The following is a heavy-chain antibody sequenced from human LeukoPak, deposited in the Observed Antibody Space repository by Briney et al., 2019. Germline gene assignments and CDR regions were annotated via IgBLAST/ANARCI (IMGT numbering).Heavy chain of an antibody. CDR1: GYTFTSYD. D-gene: IGHD3-10*01. CDR3: ARDLLWFGETSLYYMDV. CDR2: MNPNSGNT. Sequence: ASVKVSCKASGYTFTSYDINWVRQATGQGLEWMGWMNPNSGNTGYAQKFQGRVTMTRDTSISTAYMELSRLRSDDTAVYYCARDLLWFGETSLYYMDVWGKGTTVTVSS. V-gene: IGHV1-8*01. J-gene: IGHJ6*03.